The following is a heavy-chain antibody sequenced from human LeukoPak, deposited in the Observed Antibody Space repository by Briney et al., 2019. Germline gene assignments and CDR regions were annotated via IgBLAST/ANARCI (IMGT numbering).Heavy chain of an antibody. CDR3: ANGLGALDY. J-gene: IGHJ4*02. D-gene: IGHD3/OR15-3a*01. CDR2: ISSSSNNI. V-gene: IGHV3-21*01. Sequence: AGGSLRLSCVVSGFTFNTSAMNWVRQAPGKGLEWVSSISSSSNNIYYADSVKGRFTISRDNAKNSLFLHMDSLRVEDTAVYYCANGLGALDYWGQGTLVTVSS. CDR1: GFTFNTSA.